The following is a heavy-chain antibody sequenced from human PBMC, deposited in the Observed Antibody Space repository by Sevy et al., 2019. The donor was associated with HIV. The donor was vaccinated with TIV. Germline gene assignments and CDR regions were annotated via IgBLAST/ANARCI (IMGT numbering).Heavy chain of an antibody. J-gene: IGHJ4*02. D-gene: IGHD2-15*01. V-gene: IGHV1-18*01. CDR1: GYTFTSYR. Sequence: ASVKVSCKASGYTFTSYRINWVRQAPGQGLEWMGWISAHNGDTNYAQKLQGRVTMITDTSTTTAYMELRSLTSDGTAVYYCARAYCSSGSCYSLAYWGQGTLVTVSS. CDR2: ISAHNGDT. CDR3: ARAYCSSGSCYSLAY.